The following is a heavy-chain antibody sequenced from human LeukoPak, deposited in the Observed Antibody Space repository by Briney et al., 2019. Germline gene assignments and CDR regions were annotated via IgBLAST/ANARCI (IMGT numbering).Heavy chain of an antibody. J-gene: IGHJ4*02. Sequence: PGGSPRLSCAASGFTFSSYWMHWVRQAPGKGLVWVSRINSDGSSTSYADSVKGRFTISRDNAKNTLYLQMNSLRAEDTAVYYCAREGEQLVHGIDYWGQGTLVTVSS. CDR1: GFTFSSYW. CDR3: AREGEQLVHGIDY. D-gene: IGHD6-13*01. CDR2: INSDGSST. V-gene: IGHV3-74*01.